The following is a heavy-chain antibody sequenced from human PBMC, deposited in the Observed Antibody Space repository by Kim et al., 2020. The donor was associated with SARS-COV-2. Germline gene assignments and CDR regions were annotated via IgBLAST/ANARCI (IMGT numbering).Heavy chain of an antibody. CDR2: ISGSGGST. Sequence: GGSLRLSCAASGFTFSSYAMSWVRQAPGKGLEWVSVISGSGGSTFYADSVKGRFTISRDNSKNTLYLQMNSLRAEDTAVYYCAKMYQLLYEKNYFDYWGPGTLVTVSS. J-gene: IGHJ4*02. CDR1: GFTFSSYA. D-gene: IGHD2-2*02. V-gene: IGHV3-23*01. CDR3: AKMYQLLYEKNYFDY.